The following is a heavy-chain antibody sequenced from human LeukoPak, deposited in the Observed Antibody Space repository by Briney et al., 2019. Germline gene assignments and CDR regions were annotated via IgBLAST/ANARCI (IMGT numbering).Heavy chain of an antibody. Sequence: PGGSLRLSCAASGFTLRDYAMHWVRQVPGKGLEWVSGISFNSDNIDYADSVKGRFTISRDNANNSLHLQMNSLRVEDTAWYYCAKAKGFAAMCYFDYWGQGALVTVSS. V-gene: IGHV3-9*01. J-gene: IGHJ4*02. CDR1: GFTLRDYA. D-gene: IGHD3-10*01. CDR2: ISFNSDNI. CDR3: AKAKGFAAMCYFDY.